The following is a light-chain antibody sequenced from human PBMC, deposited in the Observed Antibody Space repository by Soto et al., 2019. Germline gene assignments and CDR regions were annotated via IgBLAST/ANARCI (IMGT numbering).Light chain of an antibody. Sequence: DIQMTQSPSSLSASVGDRVTITCRASQSISSYLNWYQQKPGKAPKLLINAASSLQSGVPSRFSGSGSWTDFTLTISSLQPEDFATYYCQQSYSTLFTFGPGTKVDIK. J-gene: IGKJ3*01. V-gene: IGKV1-39*01. CDR3: QQSYSTLFT. CDR1: QSISSY. CDR2: AAS.